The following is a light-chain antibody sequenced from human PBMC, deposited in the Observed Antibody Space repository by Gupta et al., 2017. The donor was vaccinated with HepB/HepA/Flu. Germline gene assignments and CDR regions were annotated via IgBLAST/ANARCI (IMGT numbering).Light chain of an antibody. Sequence: QAVLTQPPSVSGAPAQRVTSSCTGSSSNIGAGYDVNWYQQLPGTAPKLLIYGNSNRPSGVPDRFSGSKSGTSASLAITGLQAEDEADYYCQSYDSSLSGPVFGGGTKLTVL. CDR2: GNS. V-gene: IGLV1-40*01. CDR3: QSYDSSLSGPV. J-gene: IGLJ2*01. CDR1: SSNIGAGYD.